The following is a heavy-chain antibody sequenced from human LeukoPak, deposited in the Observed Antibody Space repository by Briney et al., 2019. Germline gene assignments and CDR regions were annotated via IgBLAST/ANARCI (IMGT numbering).Heavy chain of an antibody. CDR2: IYPGDSDS. CDR1: GYSFTSYW. V-gene: IGHV5-51*01. D-gene: IGHD5-24*01. Sequence: GESVQISFQGSGYSFTSYWIGWVRQMSGKGREWMGIIYPGDSDSRYSPSFQGQVTISADKSISTAYLQWSSLKASDTAMYYCARSCRDGYRDFDYWGQGTLVTVSS. J-gene: IGHJ4*02. CDR3: ARSCRDGYRDFDY.